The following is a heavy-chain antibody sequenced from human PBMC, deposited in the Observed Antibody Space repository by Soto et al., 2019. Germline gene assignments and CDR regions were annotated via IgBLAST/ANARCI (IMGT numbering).Heavy chain of an antibody. CDR3: ARSKGVPPQPYGMDV. V-gene: IGHV3-23*01. Sequence: GSLRLSCPTSGXTFSSYSMSWVRQAPGKGLEWVSSISGSGGSTYYADSVKGLFTISRDNSKNTLYLQMNSLRAEDTAVYYCARSKGVPPQPYGMDVWGQGTTVTVS. CDR2: ISGSGGST. D-gene: IGHD1-1*01. CDR1: GXTFSSYS. J-gene: IGHJ6*02.